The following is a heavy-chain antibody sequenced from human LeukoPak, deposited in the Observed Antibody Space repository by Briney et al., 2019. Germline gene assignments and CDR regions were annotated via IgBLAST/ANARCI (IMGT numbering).Heavy chain of an antibody. J-gene: IGHJ6*02. D-gene: IGHD6-13*01. CDR1: GFTFSSYA. V-gene: IGHV3-30*04. CDR3: ARDPTFTYSSSWYVNYYYGMDV. CDR2: ISYDGSNK. Sequence: PGGSLRLSCAASGFTFSSYAMHWVRQAPGKGLEWVAVISYDGSNKYYADSVKGRSTISRDNSKNTLYLQMNSLRAEDTAVYYCARDPTFTYSSSWYVNYYYGMDVWGQGTTVTVSS.